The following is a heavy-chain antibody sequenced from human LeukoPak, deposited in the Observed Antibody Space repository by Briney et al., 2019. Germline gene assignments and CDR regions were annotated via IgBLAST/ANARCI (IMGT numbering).Heavy chain of an antibody. CDR2: ISGGGDRT. CDR1: AFTFSGYA. Sequence: GGSLRLSCAASAFTFSGYAMTWVRQAPGKGLEGVSAISGGGDRTYYPDSVKGRFTISRDNSRHTLYLQMNSLRAEETAVYYCAKQKRGGGGFKSYLDYWGQGILVTVSS. CDR3: AKQKRGGGGFKSYLDY. D-gene: IGHD3-16*01. V-gene: IGHV3-23*01. J-gene: IGHJ4*02.